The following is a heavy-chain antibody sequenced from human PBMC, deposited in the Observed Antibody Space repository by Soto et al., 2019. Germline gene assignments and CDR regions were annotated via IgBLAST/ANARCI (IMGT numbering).Heavy chain of an antibody. CDR3: ARMWAGSNWFDP. Sequence: QVQLQQSGPGLVKPSETLSLTCTVSGGSVTSYYWSWIRQPPGKGLEWIGDIYSGGNTKYNPSLKSRVTISIDTSKNQFSLNLNSVTAADTAVYYCARMWAGSNWFDPWGQGTLVTVSS. J-gene: IGHJ5*02. CDR1: GGSVTSYY. V-gene: IGHV4-59*02. CDR2: IYSGGNT. D-gene: IGHD3-10*01.